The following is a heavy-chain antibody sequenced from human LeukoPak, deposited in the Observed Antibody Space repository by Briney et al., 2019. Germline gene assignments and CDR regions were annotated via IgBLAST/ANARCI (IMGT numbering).Heavy chain of an antibody. V-gene: IGHV3-23*01. J-gene: IGHJ5*02. D-gene: IGHD3-3*01. CDR1: GFSFTDSA. CDR2: ISDTGGRT. Sequence: GGSLGLSCAASGFSFTDSAVSWVRHSPGEGLKWVSSISDTGGRTYYADSVKGRFTITRDNSRNTVNLQVNSLRAGDTARYYCAKGGQDFDFWRFDLWGQGILVIVSS. CDR3: AKGGQDFDFWRFDL.